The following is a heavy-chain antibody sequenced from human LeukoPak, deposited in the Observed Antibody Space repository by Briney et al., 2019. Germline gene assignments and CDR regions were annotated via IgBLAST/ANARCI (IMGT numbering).Heavy chain of an antibody. CDR1: GFTVSSNY. CDR3: ASLKHYYDSSGLHYGYFQD. J-gene: IGHJ1*01. Sequence: GSLRLSCAASGFTVSSNYMSWVRQAPGKGLEWIGHIFYSGSTNYNPSLKSRLTISVDTSRQQFSLKLNSVTAAATAVYYCASLKHYYDSSGLHYGYFQDWGQGTLVSVSS. V-gene: IGHV4-59*08. D-gene: IGHD3-22*01. CDR2: IFYSGST.